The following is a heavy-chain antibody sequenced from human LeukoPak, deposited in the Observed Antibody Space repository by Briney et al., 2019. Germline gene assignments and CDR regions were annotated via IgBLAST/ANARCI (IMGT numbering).Heavy chain of an antibody. CDR3: ARGRKLLWFGEFLY. Sequence: GGSLRLSCAASGFTFSSYAMHWVRQAPGKGLEYVSAISSNGGSTYYANSVKGRFTISRDNSKNTLYLQMGSLRAEDMDVYYCARGRKLLWFGEFLYWGQGTLVTVSS. J-gene: IGHJ4*02. V-gene: IGHV3-64*01. D-gene: IGHD3-10*01. CDR2: ISSNGGST. CDR1: GFTFSSYA.